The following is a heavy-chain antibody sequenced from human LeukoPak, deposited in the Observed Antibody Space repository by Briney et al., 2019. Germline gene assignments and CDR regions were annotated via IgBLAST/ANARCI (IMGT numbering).Heavy chain of an antibody. V-gene: IGHV3-7*01. Sequence: GGSLRLSCAASGFTFSSYWMSWVRQAPGKGLEWVANIKKDGSEKYYVDSVKGRFTISRDNAKNSLYLQMNSLRAGDTAVYYCARGNIYYYGNFDYWGQGTLVTVSS. J-gene: IGHJ4*02. D-gene: IGHD3-10*01. CDR3: ARGNIYYYGNFDY. CDR2: IKKDGSEK. CDR1: GFTFSSYW.